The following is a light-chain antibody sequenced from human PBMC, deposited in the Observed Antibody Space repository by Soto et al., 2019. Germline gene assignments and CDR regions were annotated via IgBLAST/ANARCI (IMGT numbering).Light chain of an antibody. CDR2: GAS. CDR3: QQYGETPRT. V-gene: IGKV3-20*01. CDR1: QRVGSTY. J-gene: IGKJ4*02. Sequence: VVLTQSPDTLSLSPWVRSALACRGSQRVGSTYLAWYQQKPGKAPRLLIFGASSRATGIAARFSGSGSGTDFTLTISRLQPEDFAAYYCQQYGETPRTFGEGTKVDIK.